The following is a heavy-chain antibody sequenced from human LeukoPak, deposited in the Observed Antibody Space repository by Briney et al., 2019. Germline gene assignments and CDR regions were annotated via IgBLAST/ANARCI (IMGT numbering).Heavy chain of an antibody. J-gene: IGHJ4*02. V-gene: IGHV3-9*01. CDR1: GFTFDDYA. CDR3: ARGSVGRDYDFWSGYYYFDY. D-gene: IGHD3-3*01. Sequence: GGSLRLSCAASGFTFDDYAMHWVRQAPGKGLEWVSGISWNSGTIVSADSVKGRFTISRDNAKSSLYLQMKSLRAEDTAVYYCARGSVGRDYDFWSGYYYFDYWGQGTLVTVSS. CDR2: ISWNSGTI.